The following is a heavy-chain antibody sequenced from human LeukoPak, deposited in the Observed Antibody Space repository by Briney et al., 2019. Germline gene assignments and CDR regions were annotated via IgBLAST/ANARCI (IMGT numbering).Heavy chain of an antibody. J-gene: IGHJ5*02. D-gene: IGHD3-3*01. CDR3: ARVSLGGYDFWSGYYSCWFDP. CDR1: GGSFSGYY. V-gene: IGHV4-34*01. Sequence: SETLSLTCAVYGGSFSGYYWSWTRQPPGKGLEWIGEINHSGSTNYNPSLKSRVTISVDTSKNQFSLKLSSVTAADTAVYYCARVSLGGYDFWSGYYSCWFDPWGQGTLVTVSS. CDR2: INHSGST.